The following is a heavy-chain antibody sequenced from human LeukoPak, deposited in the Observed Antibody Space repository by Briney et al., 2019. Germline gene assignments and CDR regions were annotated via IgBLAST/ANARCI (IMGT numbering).Heavy chain of an antibody. Sequence: SETLSLTCAVYGVSFSGYYWSWIRQPPGKGLEWIGEINHSGSTNYNPSLKSRVTISVDTSKNQFSLKLSSVTAADTAVYYCARVPAAIFYYYYYMDVWGKGTTVTVSS. D-gene: IGHD2-2*01. J-gene: IGHJ6*03. CDR2: INHSGST. CDR1: GVSFSGYY. CDR3: ARVPAAIFYYYYYMDV. V-gene: IGHV4-34*01.